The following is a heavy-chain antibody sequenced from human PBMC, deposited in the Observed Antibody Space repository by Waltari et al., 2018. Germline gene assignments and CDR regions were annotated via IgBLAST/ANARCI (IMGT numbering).Heavy chain of an antibody. CDR1: GGSFSGYY. V-gene: IGHV4-34*01. CDR2: INHSGST. D-gene: IGHD6-6*01. CDR3: ARAPKSAARWFDP. Sequence: QVQLQQWGAGLLKPSETLSLTCAVYGGSFSGYYWSWIRQPPGKGLEWIGEINHSGSTNHNPPLKSRVTISVDTSKNQFSLKLSSVTAADTAVYYCARAPKSAARWFDPWGQGTLVTVSS. J-gene: IGHJ5*02.